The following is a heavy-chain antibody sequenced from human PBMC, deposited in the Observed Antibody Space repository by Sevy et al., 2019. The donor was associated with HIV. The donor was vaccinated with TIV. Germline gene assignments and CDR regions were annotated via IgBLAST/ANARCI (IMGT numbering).Heavy chain of an antibody. V-gene: IGHV3-21*01. Sequence: GGSLRLSCAASGFTFSSYSMNRVRQAPRKGLEWVSSISSSSSYIYYADSVKGRFTISRDNAKNSLYLQMNSLRAEDTAVYYCARGGNYYDSSGYSYIAFDYWGQGTLVTVSS. D-gene: IGHD3-22*01. CDR1: GFTFSSYS. CDR2: ISSSSSYI. CDR3: ARGGNYYDSSGYSYIAFDY. J-gene: IGHJ4*02.